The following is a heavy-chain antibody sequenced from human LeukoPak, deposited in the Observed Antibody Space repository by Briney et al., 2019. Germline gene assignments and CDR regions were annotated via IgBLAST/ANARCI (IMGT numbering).Heavy chain of an antibody. V-gene: IGHV6-1*01. Sequence: SQTLSLTCAISGDSVSSNSAAWNWIRQSPSRGLEWLGRTYYRSKWYNDYAVSVKSRITINPDTSKNQFSLQLNSVTPEDTAVYYCARTSYSSGWPDSDFDYWGQGTLVTVSS. CDR1: GDSVSSNSAA. CDR3: ARTSYSSGWPDSDFDY. CDR2: TYYRSKWYN. D-gene: IGHD6-19*01. J-gene: IGHJ4*02.